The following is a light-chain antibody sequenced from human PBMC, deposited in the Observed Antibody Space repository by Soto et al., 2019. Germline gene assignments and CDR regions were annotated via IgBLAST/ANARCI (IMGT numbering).Light chain of an antibody. V-gene: IGKV3-20*01. J-gene: IGKJ1*01. Sequence: VFTQSPGTLSLSPGERATLSCRASQSVSSTYLAWYQQKPGQAPRLLIYGASSRATGNPDRFSGSGSGTDFTLTISRXEPEDFAVYYCQQFGSSPRTFGQGTKVDTK. CDR2: GAS. CDR3: QQFGSSPRT. CDR1: QSVSSTY.